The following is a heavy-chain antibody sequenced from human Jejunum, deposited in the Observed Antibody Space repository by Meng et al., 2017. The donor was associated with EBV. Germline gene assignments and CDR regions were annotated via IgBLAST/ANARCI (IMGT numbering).Heavy chain of an antibody. V-gene: IGHV4-39*07. CDR2: IYYSGNT. D-gene: IGHD6-19*01. CDR3: ARYSSSSGWLDP. J-gene: IGHJ5*02. CDR1: GGSISNNLYY. Sequence: QVQLQGSGPGPVKSSATLSLTCTVSGGSISNNLYYWGWIRQPPGKGLEWIGTIYYSGNTYYSPSLKSRVTISVDTSKNQFSLQLNSVTAADTAAYYCARYSSSSGWLDPWGQGTLVTVSS.